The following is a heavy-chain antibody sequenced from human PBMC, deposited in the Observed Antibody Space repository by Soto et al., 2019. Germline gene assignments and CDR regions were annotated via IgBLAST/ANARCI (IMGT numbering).Heavy chain of an antibody. J-gene: IGHJ3*02. CDR1: GFSFSTYG. CDR2: ISNDGSNK. V-gene: IGHV3-30*03. D-gene: IGHD6-19*01. Sequence: GGSLRLSCAASGFSFSTYGMHWVRQAPGKGLEWVAFISNDGSNKYYADFVKGRFTISRDNSKNTLYLQMNSLRAEDTTLYHCARGVYSSGRAEVLDIWGQGTMVTVSS. CDR3: ARGVYSSGRAEVLDI.